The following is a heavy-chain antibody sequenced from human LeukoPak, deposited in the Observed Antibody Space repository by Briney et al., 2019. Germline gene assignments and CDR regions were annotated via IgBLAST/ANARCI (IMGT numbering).Heavy chain of an antibody. CDR1: GYTFTSYG. J-gene: IGHJ4*02. CDR2: ISAYNGNT. Sequence: GASVKVSCKASGYTFTSYGISWVRQAPGQGLEWMGWISAYNGNTNYAQKLQGRVTMTTDTSTSTAYMELRSLRSDDTAVYYCARAGVTSSWHGSFDYWGQGTLVTVSS. D-gene: IGHD6-13*01. CDR3: ARAGVTSSWHGSFDY. V-gene: IGHV1-18*01.